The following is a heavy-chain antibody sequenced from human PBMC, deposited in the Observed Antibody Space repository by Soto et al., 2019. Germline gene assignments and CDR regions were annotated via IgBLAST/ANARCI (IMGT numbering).Heavy chain of an antibody. Sequence: GGSLRLSCAASGFTFSSYDMHWVRQATGKGLEWVSAIGTAGDTYYPGSVKGRFTISRENAKNSLYLQMNSLRAEDTAVYYCARDEYSSSSGYYYYGMDVWGQGTTVTVS. CDR2: IGTAGDT. CDR3: ARDEYSSSSGYYYYGMDV. D-gene: IGHD6-6*01. J-gene: IGHJ6*02. CDR1: GFTFSSYD. V-gene: IGHV3-13*01.